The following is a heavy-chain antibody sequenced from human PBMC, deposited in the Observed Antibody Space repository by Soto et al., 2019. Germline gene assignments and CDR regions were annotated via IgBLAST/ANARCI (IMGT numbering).Heavy chain of an antibody. CDR3: TTGLSNGYYNFDY. J-gene: IGHJ4*02. CDR1: GYSFTSYW. V-gene: IGHV3-15*01. D-gene: IGHD3-22*01. CDR2: IKGEADGGTT. Sequence: GESLKISCKGSGYSFTSYWMSWVRQAPGKGLEWVGRIKGEADGGTTDYAAPVKGRITISRDHSKDTLYLQMNSLKTEDTAVYYCTTGLSNGYYNFDYWGQGTPVTVSS.